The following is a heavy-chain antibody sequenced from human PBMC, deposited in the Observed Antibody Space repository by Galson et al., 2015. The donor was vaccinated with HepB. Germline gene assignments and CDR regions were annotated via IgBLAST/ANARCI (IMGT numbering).Heavy chain of an antibody. D-gene: IGHD3-22*01. V-gene: IGHV2-5*01. CDR2: IYWNDDK. J-gene: IGHJ4*02. CDR1: GFSLSTSGVG. CDR3: AHSFETYYYDSSGYFDY. Sequence: PALVKPTQTLTLTCTFSGFSLSTSGVGVGWIRQPPGKALEWLALIYWNDDKRYSPSLKSRLTITKDTSKNQVVLTMTNMDPVDTATYYCAHSFETYYYDSSGYFDYWGQGTLVTVSS.